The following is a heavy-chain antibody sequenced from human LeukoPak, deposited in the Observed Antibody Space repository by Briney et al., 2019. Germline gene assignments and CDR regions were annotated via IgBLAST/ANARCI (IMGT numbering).Heavy chain of an antibody. CDR3: ARDNVGATPFDY. V-gene: IGHV3-7*05. D-gene: IGHD1-26*01. CDR1: GGTISYFW. Sequence: WGSLCLSCAASGGTISYFWMSWVRQAPRKGLEWVANTNLDGTERHYVDSVKGRFTISRDNARKSLYLQMNSVRDEDTAVYYCARDNVGATPFDYWGRGTLVTVSS. CDR2: TNLDGTER. J-gene: IGHJ4*02.